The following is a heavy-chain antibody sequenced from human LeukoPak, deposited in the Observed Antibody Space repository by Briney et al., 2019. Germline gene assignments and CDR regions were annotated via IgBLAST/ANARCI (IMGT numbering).Heavy chain of an antibody. CDR1: GFTVSSNY. V-gene: IGHV3-53*01. D-gene: IGHD5-18*01. Sequence: PGGSLRLSCAASGFTVSSNYMSWVRQAPGKGLEWVSVIYSGGSTYYADSVKGRFTISRDNSKNTLYLQMNSLRAEDTAVYYCARGPRGYSYGGYFDYWGQGTLVTVSP. J-gene: IGHJ4*02. CDR3: ARGPRGYSYGGYFDY. CDR2: IYSGGST.